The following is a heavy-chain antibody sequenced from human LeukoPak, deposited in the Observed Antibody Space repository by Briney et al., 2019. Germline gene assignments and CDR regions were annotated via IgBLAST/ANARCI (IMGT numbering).Heavy chain of an antibody. CDR3: AWLVIQNDAFDI. Sequence: PGGTLRLSCAASGFTFSSYSMNWVRQAPGKGLEWVSSISSSSSYIYCADSLKGRFTISRDNAKNTLYLQMNSLRAEDTAVYYCAWLVIQNDAFDIWGQGTMVTVSS. J-gene: IGHJ3*02. CDR2: ISSSSSYI. V-gene: IGHV3-21*01. CDR1: GFTFSSYS. D-gene: IGHD3-9*01.